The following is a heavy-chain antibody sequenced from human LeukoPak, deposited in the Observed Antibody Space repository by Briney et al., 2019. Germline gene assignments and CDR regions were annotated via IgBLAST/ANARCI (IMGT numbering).Heavy chain of an antibody. CDR3: ARARITMVRGAPAYMDV. J-gene: IGHJ6*03. Sequence: PSETLSLTCTVSGGSISSSSYCWGWLRQPPGKGLEWIGSIYYSGSTNYNPSLKSRVTISVDTSKNQFSLKLSSVTAADTAVYYCARARITMVRGAPAYMDVWGKGTTVTVSS. CDR1: GGSISSSSYC. D-gene: IGHD3-10*01. CDR2: IYYSGST. V-gene: IGHV4-39*07.